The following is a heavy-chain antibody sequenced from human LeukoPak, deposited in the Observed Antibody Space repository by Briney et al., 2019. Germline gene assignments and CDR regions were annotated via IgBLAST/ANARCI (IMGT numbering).Heavy chain of an antibody. CDR2: ISSSSYI. Sequence: GGSLRLSCAASGFTFSSYSMNWVRQAPGKGLEWVSSISSSSYIYYADSVKGRFTISRDNAKNSLYLQMNSLRAEDTAVYYCAREGPSGSYDYWGQGTLVTVSS. J-gene: IGHJ4*02. V-gene: IGHV3-21*01. D-gene: IGHD1-26*01. CDR3: AREGPSGSYDY. CDR1: GFTFSSYS.